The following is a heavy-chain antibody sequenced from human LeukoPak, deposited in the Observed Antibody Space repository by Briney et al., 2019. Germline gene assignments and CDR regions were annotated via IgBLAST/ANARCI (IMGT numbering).Heavy chain of an antibody. V-gene: IGHV4-34*01. CDR1: GGSFSGYY. Sequence: PSETLSLTCAVYGGSFSGYYWSWIRQPPGKGLEWIGEINHSGSTNYNPSLKSRVTISVDTSKNQFSLKLSSVTAADTAVYYCARDGSSLDAFDIWGQGTMVTVSS. J-gene: IGHJ3*02. CDR3: ARDGSSLDAFDI. CDR2: INHSGST. D-gene: IGHD1-26*01.